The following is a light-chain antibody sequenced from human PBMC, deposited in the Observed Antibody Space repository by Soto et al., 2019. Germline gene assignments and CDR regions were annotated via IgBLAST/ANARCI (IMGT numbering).Light chain of an antibody. CDR1: QSISSW. J-gene: IGKJ1*01. CDR2: DAS. V-gene: IGKV1-5*01. CDR3: QQYNSLWT. Sequence: DIQMTQSPSTLSASVGDRVTITCRASQSISSWLAWYQQKPGKAPKLLIYDASSLESGVPSMFSGSGSGTEFTLIISILQPDDFASYYCQQYNSLWTFGQGTKVEIK.